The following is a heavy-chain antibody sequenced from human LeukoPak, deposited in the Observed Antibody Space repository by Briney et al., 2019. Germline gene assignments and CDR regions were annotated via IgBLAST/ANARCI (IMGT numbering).Heavy chain of an antibody. CDR1: GGSIISYY. Sequence: KPSETLSLTCTVSGGSIISYYWSWIRQPPGRGLEWIGYIYYSGSTNYNPSLKSRVTISVDTSRNQFSLKLSSVTAADTAVYYCARGAPIVGATSFDYWGQGTLVTVSS. J-gene: IGHJ4*02. V-gene: IGHV4-59*01. CDR2: IYYSGST. CDR3: ARGAPIVGATSFDY. D-gene: IGHD1-26*01.